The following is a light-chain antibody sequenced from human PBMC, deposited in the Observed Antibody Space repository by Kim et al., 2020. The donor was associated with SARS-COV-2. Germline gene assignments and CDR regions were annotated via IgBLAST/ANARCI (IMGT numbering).Light chain of an antibody. V-gene: IGKV2-30*02. CDR1: RSLVHSNGNTY. J-gene: IGKJ2*01. Sequence: DVVMTQSPLSLPVTLGQAASISCRSSRSLVHSNGNTYLNWFQQMPGQSPRRLIYKVSNRDSGVPDRFRGIGSGTDFTLKISRVEAENVGVYYYCMQVKQSPYTCGKGTKLEI. CDR2: KVS. CDR3: MQVKQSPYT.